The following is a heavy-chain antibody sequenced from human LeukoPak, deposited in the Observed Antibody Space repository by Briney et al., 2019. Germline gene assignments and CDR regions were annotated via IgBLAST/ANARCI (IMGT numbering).Heavy chain of an antibody. CDR3: ARGLINPYYFDY. Sequence: SETLSLTCTVSGGSISSYYWSWIRQPPGKGLEWIGYTYYSGSTNYNPSLKSRVTISVDTSKNQFSLKLSSVTAADTAVYYCARGLINPYYFDYWGQGTLVTVSS. J-gene: IGHJ4*02. D-gene: IGHD3-10*01. CDR2: TYYSGST. CDR1: GGSISSYY. V-gene: IGHV4-59*08.